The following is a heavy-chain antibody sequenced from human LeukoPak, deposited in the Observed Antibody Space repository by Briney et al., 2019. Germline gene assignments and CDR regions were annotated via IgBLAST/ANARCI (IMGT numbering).Heavy chain of an antibody. CDR1: GFTFSNYS. V-gene: IGHV3-21*01. J-gene: IGHJ4*02. D-gene: IGHD1-14*01. CDR3: ARDRGTRALDY. Sequence: PGGSLRLSCAASGFTFSNYSMSWVRQAPGKGLEWVSSISSSSSYIYYADSVKGRFTISRDNAKNSLYLQMNSLRAEDTAVYYCARDRGTRALDYWGQGTLVTVSS. CDR2: ISSSSSYI.